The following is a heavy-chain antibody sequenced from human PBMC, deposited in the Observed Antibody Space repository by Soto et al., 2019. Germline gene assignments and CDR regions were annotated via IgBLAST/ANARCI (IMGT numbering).Heavy chain of an antibody. Sequence: GASVRVSCKASGGTFSSYAISWVRQAPGQGLEWMGGIIPIFGTANYAQKFQGRVTITADESTSTAYMELSSLRSEDTAVYYCAREAVAGYFDYWGQGTLVTVSS. V-gene: IGHV1-69*13. CDR3: AREAVAGYFDY. CDR2: IIPIFGTA. J-gene: IGHJ4*02. D-gene: IGHD6-19*01. CDR1: GGTFSSYA.